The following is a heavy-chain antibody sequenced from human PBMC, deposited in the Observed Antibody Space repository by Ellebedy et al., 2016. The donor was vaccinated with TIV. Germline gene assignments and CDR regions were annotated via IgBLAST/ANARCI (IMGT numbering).Heavy chain of an antibody. Sequence: MPSETLSLTCTVSGGSISSYYWSWIRQPPGKGLEWIGYIYYSGSTNYNPSLKSRVTISVDTSKNQFSLKLSSVTAADTAVYYCARVPPMTTALTYYYYYGMDVWGQGTTVTVSS. V-gene: IGHV4-59*01. D-gene: IGHD4-11*01. CDR1: GGSISSYY. CDR3: ARVPPMTTALTYYYYYGMDV. CDR2: IYYSGST. J-gene: IGHJ6*02.